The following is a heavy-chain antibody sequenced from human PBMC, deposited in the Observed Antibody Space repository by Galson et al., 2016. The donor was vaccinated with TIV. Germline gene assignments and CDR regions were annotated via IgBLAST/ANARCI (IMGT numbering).Heavy chain of an antibody. CDR2: ISTSSGTI. Sequence: SLRLSCAASGFTFNYYTMHWVRQAPGKGLEWVSCISTSSGTIHYADSVKGRFTISRDNAMNSLCLQMNSLRAEDTVVYYCERDGGHYSAFQYWGQGTLVTVSS. J-gene: IGHJ1*01. CDR3: ERDGGHYSAFQY. V-gene: IGHV3-48*04. CDR1: GFTFNYYT. D-gene: IGHD3-22*01.